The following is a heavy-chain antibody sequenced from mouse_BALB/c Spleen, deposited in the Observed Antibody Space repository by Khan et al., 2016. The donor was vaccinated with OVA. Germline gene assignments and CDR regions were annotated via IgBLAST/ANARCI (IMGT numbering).Heavy chain of an antibody. Sequence: QVQLQQSGPELVKPGASVRISCKASGYTFTDYYIHWVKQRPGQGLEWIGWIYPGNVNTHYNEKFKGKATLTADKSSNTAYMPLSSLASDDSAVYFCARWAYYYGSSYGWFAYWGQGTLVTVST. D-gene: IGHD1-1*01. CDR1: GYTFTDYY. V-gene: IGHV1S56*01. CDR2: IYPGNVNT. CDR3: ARWAYYYGSSYGWFAY. J-gene: IGHJ3*01.